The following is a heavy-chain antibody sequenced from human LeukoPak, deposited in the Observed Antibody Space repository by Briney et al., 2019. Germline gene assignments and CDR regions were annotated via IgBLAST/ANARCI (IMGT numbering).Heavy chain of an antibody. Sequence: GGSLRLSCVASGFTFDDYGMHWVRQAPGKGLEWVSGISWNSDSVGYADSVKGRFTISRDNAKNSLYLQMNTLRAEDTALYYCAKDTVGGDYYDSSGEWDYWGQGTLVTVSS. J-gene: IGHJ4*02. CDR3: AKDTVGGDYYDSSGEWDY. D-gene: IGHD3-22*01. CDR2: ISWNSDSV. V-gene: IGHV3-9*01. CDR1: GFTFDDYG.